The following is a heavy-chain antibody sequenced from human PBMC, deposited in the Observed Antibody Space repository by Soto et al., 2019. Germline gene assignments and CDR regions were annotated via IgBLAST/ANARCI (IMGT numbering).Heavy chain of an antibody. V-gene: IGHV1-18*04. D-gene: IGHD3-22*01. CDR3: ASYYYDSSGLPVDLYYFDY. CDR1: VYRYTSYG. CDR2: ISAYNGNT. Sequence: ASVNLSCKTAVYRYTSYGSSWGRQAPGQGLEWMGWISAYNGNTNYAQKLQGRVTMTTDTSTSTAYMELRSLRSDDTAVYYCASYYYDSSGLPVDLYYFDYWGQGTLVTVSS. J-gene: IGHJ4*02.